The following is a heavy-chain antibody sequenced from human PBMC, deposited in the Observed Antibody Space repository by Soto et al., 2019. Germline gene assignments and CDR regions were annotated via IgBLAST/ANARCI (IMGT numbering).Heavy chain of an antibody. V-gene: IGHV3-30-3*01. Sequence: QVQLVESGGGVVQPGRSLRLSCAASGFTFSTYAMEWVRQAPGKGLDWVALISYDGSDKYYADSVKGRFTISRDNSKNTLYLQMNSLSLEDTAVYYCARPVEPFYYCGMDAWGQGTTVTVSS. CDR1: GFTFSTYA. CDR2: ISYDGSDK. J-gene: IGHJ6*02. CDR3: ARPVEPFYYCGMDA.